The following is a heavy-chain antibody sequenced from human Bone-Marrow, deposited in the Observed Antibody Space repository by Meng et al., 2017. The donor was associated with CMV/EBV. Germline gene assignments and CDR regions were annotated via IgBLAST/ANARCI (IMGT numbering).Heavy chain of an antibody. D-gene: IGHD2-15*01. Sequence: GGSLRLSCVVSGFTVSSNYMSWVRQAPGKGLEWVSVLFSGGTTTYGDSVKGRFTISRDNSKNTLFLQMNSLRAEDTAVYYCVRWVVDVGGLDYWGQGDLVTVSS. V-gene: IGHV3-53*01. CDR3: VRWVVDVGGLDY. J-gene: IGHJ4*02. CDR1: GFTVSSNY. CDR2: LFSGGTT.